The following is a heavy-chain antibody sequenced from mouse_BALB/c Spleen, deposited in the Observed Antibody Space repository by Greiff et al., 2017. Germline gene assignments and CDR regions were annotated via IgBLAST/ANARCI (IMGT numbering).Heavy chain of an antibody. V-gene: IGHV10-1*02. CDR3: VSYYYGDYYAMDY. CDR2: IRSKSNNYAT. Sequence: EVKVVESGGGLVQPKGSLKLSCAASGFTFNTYAMNWVRQAPGKGLEWVARIRSKSNNYATYYADSVKDRFTISRDDSQSMLYLQMNNLKTEDTAMYYCVSYYYGDYYAMDYWGQGTSVTVSS. CDR1: GFTFNTYA. D-gene: IGHD1-1*01. J-gene: IGHJ4*01.